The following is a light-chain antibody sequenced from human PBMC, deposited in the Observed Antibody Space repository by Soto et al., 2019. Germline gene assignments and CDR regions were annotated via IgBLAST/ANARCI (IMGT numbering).Light chain of an antibody. V-gene: IGKV3-15*01. J-gene: IGKJ4*01. Sequence: ETVMTQSPATLSVSLGERATLSCRASQSVNTNLAWYQQKPGQAPRLLIYGASIRATGVPARFSGSGSGTDFTLIISSLQPEDFAVYFCQQYKNWPPVTFGGGTKVDIK. CDR1: QSVNTN. CDR2: GAS. CDR3: QQYKNWPPVT.